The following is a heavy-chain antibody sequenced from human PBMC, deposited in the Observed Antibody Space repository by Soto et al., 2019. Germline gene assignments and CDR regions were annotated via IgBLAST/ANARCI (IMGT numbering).Heavy chain of an antibody. CDR1: GFTFSSYA. CDR2: ISGSGGST. Sequence: GGSLRLSCAASGFTFSSYAMSWVRQAPGKGLEWVSAISGSGGSTYYADSVKGRFTISRDNSKNTLYLQMNSLRAEDTAVYYCAKVYDSSGYYYYHYFDYWGQGTLVTVSS. J-gene: IGHJ4*02. CDR3: AKVYDSSGYYYYHYFDY. D-gene: IGHD3-22*01. V-gene: IGHV3-23*01.